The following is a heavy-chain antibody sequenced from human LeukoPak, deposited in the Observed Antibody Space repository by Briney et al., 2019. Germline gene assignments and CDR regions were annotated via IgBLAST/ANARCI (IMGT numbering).Heavy chain of an antibody. Sequence: SQTLSLTCTVSGGSISSGGYYWSWIRQPPGKGLEWIGYIYHSGSTYYNPSLKSRVTISVDRSKNQFSLKLSSVTAADTAVYYCARDRSIAAAGTGSGYYYYMDVWGKGTTVTVSS. J-gene: IGHJ6*03. CDR3: ARDRSIAAAGTGSGYYYYMDV. CDR1: GGSISSGGYY. V-gene: IGHV4-30-2*01. D-gene: IGHD6-13*01. CDR2: IYHSGST.